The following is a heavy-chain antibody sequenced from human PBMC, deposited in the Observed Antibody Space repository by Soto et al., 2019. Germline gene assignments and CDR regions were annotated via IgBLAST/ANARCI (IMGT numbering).Heavy chain of an antibody. CDR1: GFTFSSYA. D-gene: IGHD2-21*01. CDR2: ISSSGRTT. V-gene: IGHV3-48*03. J-gene: IGHJ6*02. CDR3: ARDSDELVGIIPYYYVMDC. Sequence: EVQLVESGGGLVQPGGSLRLSCAASGFTFSSYAMNLVRQAPGKGREWVSYISSSGRTTYYADSGTGLFTISRDNATNSLSLQRNRLRSDATAVYYRARDSDELVGIIPYYYVMDCWGQGTTVTVAS.